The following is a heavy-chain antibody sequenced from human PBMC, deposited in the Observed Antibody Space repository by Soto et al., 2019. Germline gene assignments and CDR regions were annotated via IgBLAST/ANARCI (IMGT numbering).Heavy chain of an antibody. V-gene: IGHV1-69*13. J-gene: IGHJ4*02. CDR3: AREGKNYGGMPQYYFDY. Sequence: GASVKVSCKASGGTFSSYAISWVRQAPGQGLEWMGGIIPIFGTANYAQKFQGRVTITADESTSTAYMELSSLRSEDTAVYYCAREGKNYGGMPQYYFDYWGQGTLVTVSS. CDR2: IIPIFGTA. D-gene: IGHD1-7*01. CDR1: GGTFSSYA.